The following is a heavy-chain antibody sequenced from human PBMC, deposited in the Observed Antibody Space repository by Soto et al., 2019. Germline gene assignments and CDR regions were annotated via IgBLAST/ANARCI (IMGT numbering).Heavy chain of an antibody. J-gene: IGHJ4*02. CDR2: ISGSGGST. V-gene: IGHV3-23*01. Sequence: GSMRLSCAASVFTFSSYAMSWVRQAPGKGLEWVSAISGSGGSTYYADSVKGRFTISRDNSKNTLYLQMNSLRAEDTAVYYCAKDAVVFYGSGSYQWGQGTLVTVSS. CDR3: AKDAVVFYGSGSYQ. CDR1: VFTFSSYA. D-gene: IGHD3-10*01.